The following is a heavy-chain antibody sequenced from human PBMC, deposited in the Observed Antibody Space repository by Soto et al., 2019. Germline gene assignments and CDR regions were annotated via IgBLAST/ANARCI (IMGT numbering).Heavy chain of an antibody. CDR1: GFTFSSYA. V-gene: IGHV3-23*01. CDR2: ISGSGDST. Sequence: PGGSLRLSCAASGFTFSSYAMSWVRLAPGKGLEWVSAISGSGDSTYYADSVKGRFTISRDNSKNTLYLQMNSLRAEDTAVYYCARVGSSSMLYYYYGMDVWGQGTTVTVSS. CDR3: ARVGSSSMLYYYYGMDV. J-gene: IGHJ6*02. D-gene: IGHD6-13*01.